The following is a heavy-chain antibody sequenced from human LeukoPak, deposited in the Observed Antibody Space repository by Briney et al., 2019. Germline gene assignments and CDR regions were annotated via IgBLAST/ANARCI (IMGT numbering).Heavy chain of an antibody. Sequence: ASVKVSCKASGGTFSSYAISWVRQAPGQGLEWMGGIIPIFGTANYAQKFQGRVTITRDSSASTAYMELSSLRSEDTAVYYCARVRVYSRSYAFDIWGQGTMVTVSS. D-gene: IGHD1-26*01. CDR2: IIPIFGTA. CDR1: GGTFSSYA. J-gene: IGHJ3*02. V-gene: IGHV1-69*05. CDR3: ARVRVYSRSYAFDI.